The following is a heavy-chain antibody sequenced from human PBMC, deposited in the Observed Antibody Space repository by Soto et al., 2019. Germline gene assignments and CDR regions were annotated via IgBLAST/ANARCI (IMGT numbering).Heavy chain of an antibody. V-gene: IGHV1-58*02. CDR1: GFTFTSSA. D-gene: IGHD2-2*01. Sequence: QMQLVQSGPEVKKPVTSVKVSCKASGFTFTSSAMQWVRQARGQRLEWIGWIVVGSGNTNYAQKFQERVTITRDMSTSTAYMELSSLISEDTAVYYCAADPDIVVGPAAPYPFYYYGMDVWCQGTTVTFSS. CDR3: AADPDIVVGPAAPYPFYYYGMDV. J-gene: IGHJ6*02. CDR2: IVVGSGNT.